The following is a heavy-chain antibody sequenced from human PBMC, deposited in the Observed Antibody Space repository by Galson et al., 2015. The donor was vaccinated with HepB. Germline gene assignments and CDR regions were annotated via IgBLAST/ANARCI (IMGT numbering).Heavy chain of an antibody. D-gene: IGHD4-17*01. CDR3: ASPTTVTNNYYYYGVDV. CDR2: IRSDGSDN. Sequence: SLRLSCAASGFTFSYYGMHWVRQAPGRGLQWVAFIRSDGSDNYYADSVKGRITISRDNSKTTLYLQMNILKPEDTAIYYCASPTTVTNNYYYYGVDVWGQGTTVTVSS. V-gene: IGHV3-30*02. CDR1: GFTFSYYG. J-gene: IGHJ6*02.